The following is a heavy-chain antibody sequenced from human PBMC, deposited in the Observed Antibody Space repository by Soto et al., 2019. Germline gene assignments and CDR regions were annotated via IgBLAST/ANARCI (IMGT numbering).Heavy chain of an antibody. CDR2: ISYDGSNK. CDR3: ARDLGGYCSSTSCYFSWFDP. Sequence: GGSLRLSCAASGFTFSSYAMHWVRQAPGKGLEWVAVISYDGSNKYYADSVKGRFTISRDNSKNTLYLQMNSLRAEDTAVYYCARDLGGYCSSTSCYFSWFDPWGQRTLVTVSS. D-gene: IGHD2-2*01. CDR1: GFTFSSYA. V-gene: IGHV3-30-3*01. J-gene: IGHJ5*02.